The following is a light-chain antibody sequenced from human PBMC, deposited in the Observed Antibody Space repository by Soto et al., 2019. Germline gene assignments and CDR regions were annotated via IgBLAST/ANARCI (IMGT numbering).Light chain of an antibody. CDR3: DAWEDSLRAHV. V-gene: IGLV1-47*01. CDR1: SSNIGSNY. J-gene: IGLJ1*01. CDR2: RNN. Sequence: QSVLTQPPSASGTPGQRVTISCSGSSSNIGSNYVYWYQQLPGTAPKLLIYRNNQRPSGVPDRFSGSKSGTSASLAISGIRFEDEADYYCDAWEDSLRAHVFGTGTKVTV.